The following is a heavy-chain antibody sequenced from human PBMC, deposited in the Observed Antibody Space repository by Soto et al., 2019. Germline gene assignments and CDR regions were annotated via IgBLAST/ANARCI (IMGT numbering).Heavy chain of an antibody. D-gene: IGHD4-17*01. J-gene: IGHJ6*02. V-gene: IGHV4-31*03. CDR2: IYYSGST. CDR3: ARDGSVTTKYYYGMDV. CDR1: GGSISSGGYY. Sequence: SETLSLTCTVSGGSISSGGYYWSWIRQHPGKGLEWIGYIYYSGSTYYNPSLKSRVTISVDTSKNQFSLKLSSVTAADTAVYYCARDGSVTTKYYYGMDVWGQGTTVTVSS.